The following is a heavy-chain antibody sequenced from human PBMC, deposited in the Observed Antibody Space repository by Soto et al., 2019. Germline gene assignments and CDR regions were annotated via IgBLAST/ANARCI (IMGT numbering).Heavy chain of an antibody. CDR3: AKVAPQSGVWFGEHQDY. D-gene: IGHD3-10*01. V-gene: IGHV3-23*01. J-gene: IGHJ4*02. CDR2: ISGSGGST. CDR1: GFTFSSYA. Sequence: GGSLRLSCAASGFTFSSYAMSWVRQAPGKGLEWVSAISGSGGSTYYADSVKGRFTISSDNSKNTLYLQMNSLRAEDTAVYYCAKVAPQSGVWFGEHQDYWGQGTLVTVSS.